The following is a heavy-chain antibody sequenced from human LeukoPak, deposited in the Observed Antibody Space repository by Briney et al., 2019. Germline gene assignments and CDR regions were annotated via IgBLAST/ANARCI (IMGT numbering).Heavy chain of an antibody. CDR2: INPNSGGT. Sequence: GASVKVSCKASGYTFTGYYMHWVRQAPGQGLEWMGWINPNSGGTNYAQKFQGRVTMTRDTSISTAYMELSRLRSDDTAVYYCAREAAGIAAAGTDAAHYYYYYMDVWGKGTTVTISS. CDR3: AREAAGIAAAGTDAAHYYYYYMDV. D-gene: IGHD6-13*01. CDR1: GYTFTGYY. V-gene: IGHV1-2*02. J-gene: IGHJ6*03.